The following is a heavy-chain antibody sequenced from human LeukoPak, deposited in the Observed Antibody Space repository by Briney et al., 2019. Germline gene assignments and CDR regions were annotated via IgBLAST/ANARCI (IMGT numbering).Heavy chain of an antibody. Sequence: PSETLSLTCTVSGGSISSYYWSWIRQPPGKGLEWIGYIYYSVGTNYNPSLKSRVTISVDTSKSQFSLKLSSVTAADTAVYYCARDIGVCSGGSCYSSGYFDYWGQGTLVTVSS. CDR2: IYYSVGT. V-gene: IGHV4-59*01. J-gene: IGHJ4*02. CDR3: ARDIGVCSGGSCYSSGYFDY. D-gene: IGHD2-15*01. CDR1: GGSISSYY.